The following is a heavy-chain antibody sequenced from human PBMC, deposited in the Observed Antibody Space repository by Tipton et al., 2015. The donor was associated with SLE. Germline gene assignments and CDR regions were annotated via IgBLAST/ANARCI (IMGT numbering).Heavy chain of an antibody. Sequence: QSGPEVKKTGASVKVSCRASGYTFTSYSLNWVRQAPGQGLEWMGIINPNGGSTSYAQKFQGRVTMTRDTSTSTVYMELSSLRSDVTAVYYCAGDRGGSLLAEYNWFDLWGEATLVTVAS. V-gene: IGHV1-46*01. CDR3: AGDRGGSLLAEYNWFDL. CDR1: GYTFTSYS. D-gene: IGHD1-26*01. CDR2: INPNGGST. J-gene: IGHJ5*02.